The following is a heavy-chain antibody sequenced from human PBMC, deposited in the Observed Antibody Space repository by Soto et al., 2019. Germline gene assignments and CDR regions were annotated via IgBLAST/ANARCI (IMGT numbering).Heavy chain of an antibody. CDR1: GASISNYY. CDR2: VYNSGST. J-gene: IGHJ5*02. V-gene: IGHV4-59*01. Sequence: PSETLSLTCTVSGASISNYYWRWIRQPPGKGLEWIGYVYNSGSTNYNPSLKSRVTISIDTSKNQFSLKLTSLTATDTAVYYCARGGPSSKWLDPWGQGTLVTVS. CDR3: ARGGPSSKWLDP.